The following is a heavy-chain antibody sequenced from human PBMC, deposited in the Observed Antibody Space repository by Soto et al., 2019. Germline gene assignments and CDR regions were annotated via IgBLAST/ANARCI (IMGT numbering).Heavy chain of an antibody. J-gene: IGHJ4*02. V-gene: IGHV2-5*02. CDR3: AHRLTRYTWNHGLFDY. CDR1: GFSLSTSGVG. D-gene: IGHD1-20*01. Sequence: QITLKESGPTLVKPTQTLTLTCTFSGFSLSTSGVGVGWIRQPPGKALEWLAVIYWDDDKRYSPSLKSRVTITXXTXKXXVLLTVTNMDPVDTGTYSCAHRLTRYTWNHGLFDYWGQGTLVTVSS. CDR2: IYWDDDK.